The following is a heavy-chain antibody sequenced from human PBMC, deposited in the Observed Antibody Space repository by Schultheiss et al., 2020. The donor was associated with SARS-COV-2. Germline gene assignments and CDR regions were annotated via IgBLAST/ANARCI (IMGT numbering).Heavy chain of an antibody. CDR1: GYTFTGYY. D-gene: IGHD5-24*01. Sequence: ASVKVSCKASGYTFTGYYMHWVRQAPGQGLEWMGWINPNSGGTNYAQKFQGRVTMTRDTSISTAYMELSSLRSEDTAVYYCARGGERWLQSYFDYWGQGTLVTVSS. CDR2: INPNSGGT. V-gene: IGHV1-2*02. CDR3: ARGGERWLQSYFDY. J-gene: IGHJ4*02.